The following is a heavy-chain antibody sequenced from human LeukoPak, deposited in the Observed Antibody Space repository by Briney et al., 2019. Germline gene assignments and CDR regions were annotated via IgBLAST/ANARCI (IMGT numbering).Heavy chain of an antibody. V-gene: IGHV4-59*01. CDR3: ARDTTHYYYYMDV. D-gene: IGHD4-17*01. J-gene: IGHJ6*03. CDR1: GGSISSYY. CDR2: IYYSGST. Sequence: KPSETLSLTCAVYGGSISSYYWSWIRQPPGKGLEWIGYIYYSGSTNYNPSLKSRVTISVDTSKNQFSLKLSSVTAADTAVYYCARDTTHYYYYMDVWGKGTTVTVSS.